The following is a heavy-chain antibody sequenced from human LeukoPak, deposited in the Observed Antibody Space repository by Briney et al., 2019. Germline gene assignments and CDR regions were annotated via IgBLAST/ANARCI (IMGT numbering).Heavy chain of an antibody. D-gene: IGHD5-12*01. CDR3: ARDSGYDRVLDAFDI. J-gene: IGHJ3*02. CDR2: ISYDGSNK. Sequence: PGRSLRLSCAASGFTFSSYAMHWVRQAPGKGLEWVAVISYDGSNKYYADSVKGRFTISRDNSKSTLYLQMNSLRAEDTAVYYCARDSGYDRVLDAFDIWGQGTMVTVSS. V-gene: IGHV3-30-3*01. CDR1: GFTFSSYA.